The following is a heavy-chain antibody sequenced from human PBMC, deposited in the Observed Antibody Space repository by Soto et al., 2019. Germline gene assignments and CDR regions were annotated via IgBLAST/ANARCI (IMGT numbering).Heavy chain of an antibody. CDR1: GYNLTNYW. D-gene: IGHD2-2*01. V-gene: IGHV5-51*01. Sequence: PVESLKLSCKLSGYNLTNYWIGWVRQIPGKGLEWMGIIYPCDSSTRYSPSFKGQVTISADKSSSTAYLQWSSLKASETAIYYCAKLAGSEGVPRGGSDHWGQGTLVTVSA. CDR2: IYPCDSST. J-gene: IGHJ5*02. CDR3: AKLAGSEGVPRGGSDH.